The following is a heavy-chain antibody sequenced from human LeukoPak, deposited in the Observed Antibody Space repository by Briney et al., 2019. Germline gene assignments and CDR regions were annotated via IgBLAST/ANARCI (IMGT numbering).Heavy chain of an antibody. CDR1: GFIFDDYG. CDR3: ARDLGTTVTTYLDY. D-gene: IGHD4-17*01. V-gene: IGHV3-20*04. Sequence: PGGSLRLSCAVSGFIFDDYGMSWVRQAPGKGLEWVSSINWNGGSTVYADSVKGRFTISRDNAKNSLYLRMNSLRAEDTAVYYCARDLGTTVTTYLDYWGQGTLVTVSS. CDR2: INWNGGST. J-gene: IGHJ4*02.